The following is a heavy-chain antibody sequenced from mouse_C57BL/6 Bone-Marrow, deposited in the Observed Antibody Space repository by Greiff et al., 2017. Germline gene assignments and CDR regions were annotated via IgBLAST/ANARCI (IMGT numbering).Heavy chain of an antibody. CDR2: TYPGGGYT. CDR1: GYTFTNYW. CDR3: ARSFYYYGSPYWYFDV. V-gene: IGHV1-63*01. Sequence: VQLQESGAELVRPGTSVKMSCKASGYTFTNYWIGWAKQRPGHGLEWIGDTYPGGGYTNYNEKFKGKATLTADKSSSTAYMQFSSLTSEDSAIYYCARSFYYYGSPYWYFDVWGTGTTVTVSS. D-gene: IGHD1-1*01. J-gene: IGHJ1*03.